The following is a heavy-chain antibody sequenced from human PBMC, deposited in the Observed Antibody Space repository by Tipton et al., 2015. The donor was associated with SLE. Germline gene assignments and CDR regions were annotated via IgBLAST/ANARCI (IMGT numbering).Heavy chain of an antibody. D-gene: IGHD5-12*01. Sequence: SLRLSCAASGFTFSTYAMHWVRQAPGKGLEWVAVISYDGSKKYYADSVKGRFTISRDNSKNTLHLQMNSLRPEDTAVYFCAREKGYGGYFYYGMDVWGQGTTVTVSS. CDR1: GFTFSTYA. V-gene: IGHV3-30*04. CDR2: ISYDGSKK. CDR3: AREKGYGGYFYYGMDV. J-gene: IGHJ6*02.